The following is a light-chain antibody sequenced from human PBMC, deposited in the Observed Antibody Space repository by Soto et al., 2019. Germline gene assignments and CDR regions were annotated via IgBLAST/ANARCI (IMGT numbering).Light chain of an antibody. CDR2: GAS. J-gene: IGKJ2*01. CDR3: QQYHSSPPMYT. V-gene: IGKV3-20*01. CDR1: QSISSTY. Sequence: EIVLTQSPGTLSLSPGERATLSCRASQSISSTYLVWYQQRPGQAPRLLIYGASSRATGIPDRFSGSGSGTDFTLTISRLEPEDFAVYYCQQYHSSPPMYTFGQGTKLEI.